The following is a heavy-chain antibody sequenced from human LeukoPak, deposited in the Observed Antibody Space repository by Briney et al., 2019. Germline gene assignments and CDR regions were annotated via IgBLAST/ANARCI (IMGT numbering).Heavy chain of an antibody. D-gene: IGHD3-3*01. V-gene: IGHV3-30-3*01. CDR3: ARGGVMVPYYDFWSGYSGDYGMDV. Sequence: GGSLRLSCAASGFTFSSYAMHRVRQAPGKGLEWVAVISYDGSNKYYADSVKGRFTISRDNSKNTLYLQMNSLRAEDTAVYYCARGGVMVPYYDFWSGYSGDYGMDVWGQGTTVTVSS. J-gene: IGHJ6*02. CDR2: ISYDGSNK. CDR1: GFTFSSYA.